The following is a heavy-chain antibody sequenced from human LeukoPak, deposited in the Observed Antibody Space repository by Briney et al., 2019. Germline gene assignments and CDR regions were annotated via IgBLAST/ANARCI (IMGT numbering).Heavy chain of an antibody. CDR3: ARTAYYGSGSYDY. CDR1: GGSIYSSSYY. D-gene: IGHD3-10*01. V-gene: IGHV4-39*01. Sequence: SETLSLTCTVSGGSIYSSSYYWGWIRQSPGKGLEWIGSIYYSGSTYYNPSLKSRVTISVDASKNQFSLKLTSVTAADTAVYYCARTAYYGSGSYDYWGQGTLVTVSS. CDR2: IYYSGST. J-gene: IGHJ4*02.